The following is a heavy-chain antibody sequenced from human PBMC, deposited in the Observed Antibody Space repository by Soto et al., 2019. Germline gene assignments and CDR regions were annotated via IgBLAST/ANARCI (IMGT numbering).Heavy chain of an antibody. J-gene: IGHJ4*02. CDR1: GYTFTTYS. Sequence: ASVKVSCKASGYTFTTYSMHWVRQAPGQRLEWMGWINAGNGNTKYSQKFQGRITVTRDTSASTAYMELSSLISEDTAVYHCARPRVGGEQQLANFDYWGQGTLVTVSS. D-gene: IGHD6-13*01. V-gene: IGHV1-3*01. CDR2: INAGNGNT. CDR3: ARPRVGGEQQLANFDY.